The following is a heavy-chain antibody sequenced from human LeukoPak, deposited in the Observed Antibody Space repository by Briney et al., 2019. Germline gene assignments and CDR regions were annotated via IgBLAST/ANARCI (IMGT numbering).Heavy chain of an antibody. CDR3: ARDPHTPYGSQHFDY. J-gene: IGHJ4*02. V-gene: IGHV3-23*01. CDR1: GFTFDNYA. CDR2: ICGSCANT. D-gene: IGHD3-10*01. Sequence: PGGSLRLSCAASGFTFDNYAMAWVRQAPGKGLEWVSTICGSCANTHYADSVKGRFTISRDNSKNTLYLQMNSLRAEDTAVYYCARDPHTPYGSQHFDYWGQGTPVTVSS.